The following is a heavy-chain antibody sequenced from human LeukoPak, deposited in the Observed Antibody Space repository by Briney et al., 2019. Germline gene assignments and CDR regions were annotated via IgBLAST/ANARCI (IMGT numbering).Heavy chain of an antibody. CDR1: GFTFSSYA. J-gene: IGHJ6*02. D-gene: IGHD1-26*01. CDR2: ISGSGGST. Sequence: GGSLRLSCAASGFTFSSYAMSWVRQAPGKGLEWVSAISGSGGSTYYADSVKGRITISRDNSKNTLYLQMNSLRAEDTAVYYCAKAPEGGSAPECYYGMDVWGQGTTVTVSS. CDR3: AKAPEGGSAPECYYGMDV. V-gene: IGHV3-23*01.